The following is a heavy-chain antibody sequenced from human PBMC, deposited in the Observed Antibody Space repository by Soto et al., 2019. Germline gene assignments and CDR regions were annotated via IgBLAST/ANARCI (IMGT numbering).Heavy chain of an antibody. CDR1: GFTFSSYE. Sequence: GGSLRLSCAASGFTFSSYEMNWVRQAPGKGLEWVSYISSSGSTIYYADSVKGRFTISRDNAKNSLYLQMNSLRAEDTAVYYCASELGYAFDPWGQGTLVTVSS. CDR2: ISSSGSTI. J-gene: IGHJ5*02. V-gene: IGHV3-48*03. D-gene: IGHD2-15*01. CDR3: ASELGYAFDP.